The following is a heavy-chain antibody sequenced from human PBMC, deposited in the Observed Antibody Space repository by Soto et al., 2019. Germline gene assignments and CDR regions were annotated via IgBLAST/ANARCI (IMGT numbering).Heavy chain of an antibody. V-gene: IGHV4-59*08. CDR3: ARHPTYYDFWSGSELDY. CDR2: IYYSGST. Sequence: SETLSLTCNVSGVSVSGYYWNWIRQPPGQGLEWIGCIYYSGSTNYNPSLKSRVTISVDTSKNQFSLKLSSVTAADTAVYYCARHPTYYDFWSGSELDYWGQGTLVTVSS. D-gene: IGHD3-3*01. J-gene: IGHJ4*02. CDR1: GVSVSGYY.